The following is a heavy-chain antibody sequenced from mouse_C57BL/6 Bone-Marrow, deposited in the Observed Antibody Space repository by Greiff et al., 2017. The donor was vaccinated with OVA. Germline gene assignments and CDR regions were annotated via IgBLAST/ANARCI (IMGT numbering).Heavy chain of an antibody. CDR2: IWRGGSI. Sequence: VQVVESGPGLVQPSPSLSITCTVSGFSLTSSGVHWVRQPPGTGLEWLGVIWRGGSIDYYAAFISSLSISTDNSKSHVFFKMNSIQADDTAIYYCAKTASYYSRGGAMDYGGRGTSVTVTA. V-gene: IGHV2-4*01. D-gene: IGHD2-5*01. CDR3: AKTASYYSRGGAMDY. CDR1: GFSLTSSG. J-gene: IGHJ4*01.